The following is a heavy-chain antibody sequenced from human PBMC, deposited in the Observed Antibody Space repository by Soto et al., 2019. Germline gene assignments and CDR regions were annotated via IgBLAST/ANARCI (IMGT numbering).Heavy chain of an antibody. CDR2: LSGSGGST. CDR3: AKGGDCSGTSCYLDS. D-gene: IGHD2-15*01. V-gene: IGHV3-23*01. CDR1: GFTFTTYA. J-gene: IGHJ4*02. Sequence: LRLSCAASGFTFTTYAMNWVRQAPGKGLEWVSALSGSGGSTYYTDSVKGRFTISRDNSKDTVYLQMNSLRAEDTAVYYCAKGGDCSGTSCYLDSWGQGTLVTVSS.